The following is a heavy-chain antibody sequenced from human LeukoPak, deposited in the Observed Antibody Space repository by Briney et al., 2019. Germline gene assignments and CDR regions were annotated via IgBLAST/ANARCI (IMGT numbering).Heavy chain of an antibody. CDR1: GFTFSDYY. CDR2: ISSSGSTI. J-gene: IGHJ4*02. Sequence: GGSLRLSCAASGFTFSDYYMSWIRQAPGKGLEWVSYISSSGSTIYYADSVKGRFTISRDNAKNSLYLQMNSLRAEDTAVYYCARDIPRGIAVAGTMTELDYWGQGTLVTVSS. D-gene: IGHD6-19*01. CDR3: ARDIPRGIAVAGTMTELDY. V-gene: IGHV3-11*01.